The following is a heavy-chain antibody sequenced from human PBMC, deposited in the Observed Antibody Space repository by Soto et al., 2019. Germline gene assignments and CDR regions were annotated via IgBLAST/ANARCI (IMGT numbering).Heavy chain of an antibody. CDR2: INPNSGDT. CDR1: GYIFTGYY. J-gene: IGHJ4*02. D-gene: IGHD6-19*01. CDR3: STSRISIAVAGETEYYFDY. V-gene: IGHV1-2*04. Sequence: ASVKVSCKASGYIFTGYYMHWVRQAPGQGLEWMGWINPNSGDTNYTQKFQGWVTMTRDTSISTAYMELSRLRSDDTAVYYCSTSRISIAVAGETEYYFDYWGQGTLVTVSS.